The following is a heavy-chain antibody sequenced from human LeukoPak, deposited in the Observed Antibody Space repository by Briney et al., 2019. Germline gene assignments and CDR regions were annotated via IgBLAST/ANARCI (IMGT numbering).Heavy chain of an antibody. Sequence: GGSLRLSCTASGFTFGDYAMHWVRQAPGKGLEWVAVTSFDGTTKYYADSVKGRFTVSRDNSKNTLILQMNSLRAEDTAVYYCARGSSTNCYGGNCFYYYMAVWGKGTTVTVSS. V-gene: IGHV3-30*04. D-gene: IGHD2-2*01. CDR1: GFTFGDYA. CDR3: ARGSSTNCYGGNCFYYYMAV. CDR2: TSFDGTTK. J-gene: IGHJ6*03.